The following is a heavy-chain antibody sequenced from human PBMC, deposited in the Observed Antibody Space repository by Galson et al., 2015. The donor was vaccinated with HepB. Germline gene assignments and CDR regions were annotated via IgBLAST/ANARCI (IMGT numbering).Heavy chain of an antibody. CDR2: ISWNSGSI. D-gene: IGHD6-13*01. J-gene: IGHJ4*02. CDR3: AKGIAAAGSLGACLDY. CDR1: GFTFDDYA. V-gene: IGHV3-9*01. Sequence: SLRLSCAASGFTFDDYAMHWVRQAPGKGLEWVSGISWNSGSIGYADSVKGRFTISRDNAKTSLYLQMNSLRAEDTALYYCAKGIAAAGSLGACLDYWGQGTLVTVSS.